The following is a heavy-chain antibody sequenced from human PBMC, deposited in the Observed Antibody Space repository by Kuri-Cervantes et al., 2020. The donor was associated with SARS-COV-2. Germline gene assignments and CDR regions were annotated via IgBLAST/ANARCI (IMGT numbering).Heavy chain of an antibody. Sequence: GESLKISCAASGFTFSSYAMHWVRQAPGKGLEWVAVIPYDGSNKYYTDSVKGRFTISRDNSKNTLYLQMNSLRAEDTAVYYCARPHNSSWYGESDWFDPWGQGTLVTVSS. D-gene: IGHD6-13*01. CDR1: GFTFSSYA. CDR2: IPYDGSNK. J-gene: IGHJ5*02. CDR3: ARPHNSSWYGESDWFDP. V-gene: IGHV3-30*04.